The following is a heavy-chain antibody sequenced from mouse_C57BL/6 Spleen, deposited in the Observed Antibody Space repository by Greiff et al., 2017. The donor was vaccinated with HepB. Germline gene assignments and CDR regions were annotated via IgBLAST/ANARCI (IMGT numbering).Heavy chain of an antibody. J-gene: IGHJ1*03. V-gene: IGHV5-4*01. CDR3: AREGYSNSNLYFDV. D-gene: IGHD2-5*01. Sequence: EVKLVESGGGLVKPGGSLKLSCAASGFTFSSYAMSWVRQTPEKRLEWVATISDGGSYTYYPDNVKGRFTISRDNAKNNLYLQMSHLKTEDTAMYYCAREGYSNSNLYFDVWGTGTTVTVSS. CDR1: GFTFSSYA. CDR2: ISDGGSYT.